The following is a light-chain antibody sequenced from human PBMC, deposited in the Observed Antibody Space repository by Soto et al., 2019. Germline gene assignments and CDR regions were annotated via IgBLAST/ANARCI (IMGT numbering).Light chain of an antibody. CDR3: QQYNSYST. Sequence: DIQMTQSPATLSGSVGDRGTITCRASQTISSWLAWYQQKPGKAPKLLIYKASKLENGVPSRFSGSGSGTEFTLTISSLQPDDFATYYCQQYNSYSTFGQGTKVDIK. CDR2: KAS. J-gene: IGKJ1*01. CDR1: QTISSW. V-gene: IGKV1-5*03.